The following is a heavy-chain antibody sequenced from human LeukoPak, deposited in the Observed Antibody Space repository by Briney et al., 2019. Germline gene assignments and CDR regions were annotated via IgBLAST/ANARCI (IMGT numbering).Heavy chain of an antibody. CDR2: ISAYNGNT. D-gene: IGHD5-24*01. J-gene: IGHJ5*02. CDR3: ARGLRWLQLEGRSNWFDP. Sequence: ASVTVSCKASGYTFTSYGISWVRQAPGQGLEWMGWISAYNGNTNYAQKLQGRVTMTTDTSTSTAYMELRSLRSDDTAVYYCARGLRWLQLEGRSNWFDPWGQGTLVTVSS. V-gene: IGHV1-18*01. CDR1: GYTFTSYG.